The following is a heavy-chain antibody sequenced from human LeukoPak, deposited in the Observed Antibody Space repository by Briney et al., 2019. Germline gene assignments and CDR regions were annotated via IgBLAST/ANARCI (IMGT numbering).Heavy chain of an antibody. D-gene: IGHD1-26*01. CDR2: INTDGSST. CDR1: GFTLSNYW. CDR3: ARVIGWDEPFDL. Sequence: GGSLRLSCSASGFTLSNYWIHWVRHAPGKGLVWVSRINTDGSSTNYADSVRGRFTVSRDNAKNTLYLQMNSLRVEDTAVYYCARVIGWDEPFDLWGHGTLVTVSS. J-gene: IGHJ3*01. V-gene: IGHV3-74*01.